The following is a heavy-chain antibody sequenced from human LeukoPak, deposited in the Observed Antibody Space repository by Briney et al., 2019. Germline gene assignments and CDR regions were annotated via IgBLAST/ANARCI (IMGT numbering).Heavy chain of an antibody. CDR2: FDPEDGET. Sequence: GASVKVSCKVSGYTLTELSMHWVRQAPGKGLEWMGGFDPEDGETIYAQKFQGRVTMAEDTSTDTAYMELSSLRSEDTAVYYCATRLGWNDSPLDYWGQGTLVTVSS. CDR3: ATRLGWNDSPLDY. J-gene: IGHJ4*02. V-gene: IGHV1-24*01. CDR1: GYTLTELS. D-gene: IGHD1-1*01.